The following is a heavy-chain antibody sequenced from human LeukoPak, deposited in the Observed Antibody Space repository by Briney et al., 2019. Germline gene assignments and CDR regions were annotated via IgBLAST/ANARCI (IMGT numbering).Heavy chain of an antibody. Sequence: SETLSFTGTVAGGSISSHYWSWIRQPPGKGLEWIGYIYYSGSTNYNPSLKSRVTISVDTSKNQFSLKLSSVTAADTAVYYCARDQLGTFDYWGQGTLVTVSS. CDR3: ARDQLGTFDY. CDR1: GGSISSHY. D-gene: IGHD7-27*01. J-gene: IGHJ4*02. CDR2: IYYSGST. V-gene: IGHV4-59*11.